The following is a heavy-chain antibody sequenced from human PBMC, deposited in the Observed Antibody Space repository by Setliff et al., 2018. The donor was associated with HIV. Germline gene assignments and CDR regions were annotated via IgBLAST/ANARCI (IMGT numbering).Heavy chain of an antibody. CDR2: IPHNGGT. CDR3: TRRRGAYNPSYFDF. V-gene: IGHV4-38-2*01. J-gene: IGHJ4*02. CDR1: GYSIGSGSF. D-gene: IGHD1-1*01. Sequence: SETLSLTCAVSGYSIGSGSFWGWIRQPPGKGLEWIATIPHNGGTYYNPDPSLTGRVTIALDTPKNQFSLKLNSVTAADTATYYCTRRRGAYNPSYFDFWGQGALVTVSS.